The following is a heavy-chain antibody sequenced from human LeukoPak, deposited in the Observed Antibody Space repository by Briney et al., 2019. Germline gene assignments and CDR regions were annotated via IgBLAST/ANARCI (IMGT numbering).Heavy chain of an antibody. CDR3: ARAHSSGPDAFDI. V-gene: IGHV3-66*01. Sequence: GGSLRLSCAASALTVSSNYMSWVRQAPGKGLEGVSVIYSDGTTNYADSVKGRFTISRDNSKNTLYLQMNSLRGEDTAVYYCARAHSSGPDAFDIWGQGTMVTVSS. J-gene: IGHJ3*02. CDR2: IYSDGTT. CDR1: ALTVSSNY. D-gene: IGHD3-22*01.